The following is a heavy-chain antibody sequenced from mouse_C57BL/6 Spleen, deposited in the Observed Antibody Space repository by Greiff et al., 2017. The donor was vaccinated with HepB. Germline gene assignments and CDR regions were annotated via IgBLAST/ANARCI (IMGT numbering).Heavy chain of an antibody. J-gene: IGHJ2*01. V-gene: IGHV1-54*01. Sequence: QVQLQQSGAELVRPGTSVKVSCKASGYAFTNYLIEWVKQRPGQGLEWIGLINPGSGGTKYNEKFKGKATLTADKSSSTAYMQLSSLTSEDSAVYFCARGRDGENFDYWGQGTTLTVSS. CDR1: GYAFTNYL. D-gene: IGHD3-3*01. CDR2: INPGSGGT. CDR3: ARGRDGENFDY.